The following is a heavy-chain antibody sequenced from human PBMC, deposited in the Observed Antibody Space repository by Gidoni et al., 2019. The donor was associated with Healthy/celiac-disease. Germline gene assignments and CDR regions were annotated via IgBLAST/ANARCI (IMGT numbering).Heavy chain of an antibody. Sequence: EVHLVQSGAEAKKPGESLRISCKGSGYSFTTYWISWARQMPGKGLECMGRIAPSDSYTNYNPSFQGHVTISADKSISTAYLQWSSLKASDTAMYYCARHLWTGDIDYWGQGTLVTVSS. CDR2: IAPSDSYT. CDR1: GYSFTTYW. D-gene: IGHD7-27*01. J-gene: IGHJ4*02. V-gene: IGHV5-10-1*01. CDR3: ARHLWTGDIDY.